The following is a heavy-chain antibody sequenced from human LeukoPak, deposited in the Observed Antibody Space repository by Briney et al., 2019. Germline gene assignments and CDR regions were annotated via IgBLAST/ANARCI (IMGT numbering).Heavy chain of an antibody. V-gene: IGHV3-21*04. CDR1: GFTFSSYS. CDR2: ISSSSSYI. J-gene: IGHJ4*02. Sequence: GGSLRLSCAASGFTFSSYSMNWVRQAPGKGLEWVSSISSSSSYIYYADSVKGRFTISRDNSKNTLYLQMNSLRAEDTAVYYCAKRAVARSFDYWGQGTLVTVSS. D-gene: IGHD6-19*01. CDR3: AKRAVARSFDY.